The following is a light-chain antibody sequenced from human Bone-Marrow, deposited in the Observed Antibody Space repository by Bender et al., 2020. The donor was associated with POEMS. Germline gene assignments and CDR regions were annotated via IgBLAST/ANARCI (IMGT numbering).Light chain of an antibody. V-gene: IGLV3-21*02. CDR1: NIGRKS. CDR3: QVWDGSIDDSGVVV. Sequence: SYVLTQPPSVSVAPGQTARITCGGNNIGRKSVHWYQQKPGQAPVLVVFDDNDRPSGIPERFSGSNPGNTATLIISGVEAGDEADYYCQVWDGSIDDSGVVVFGGGTKLTVL. CDR2: DDN. J-gene: IGLJ2*01.